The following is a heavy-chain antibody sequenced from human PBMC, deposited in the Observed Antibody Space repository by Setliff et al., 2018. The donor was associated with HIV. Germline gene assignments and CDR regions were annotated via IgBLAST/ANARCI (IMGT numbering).Heavy chain of an antibody. Sequence: ASVKVSCKASGYTFTSYGISWVRQAPGQGLEWMGWINTYNGNTKYSQKFQGRVTITRDTSATTVYMDLRSLTSQDTAVYYCARESNTYYYDSSGYYYDYWGQGTLVTVSS. D-gene: IGHD3-22*01. CDR2: INTYNGNT. V-gene: IGHV1-18*01. CDR3: ARESNTYYYDSSGYYYDY. CDR1: GYTFTSYG. J-gene: IGHJ4*02.